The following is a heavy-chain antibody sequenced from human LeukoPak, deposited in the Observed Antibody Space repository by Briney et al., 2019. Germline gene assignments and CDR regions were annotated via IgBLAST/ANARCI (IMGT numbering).Heavy chain of an antibody. CDR1: GFTFSSYG. CDR3: AKDRETTSSGTFDY. V-gene: IGHV3-30*18. D-gene: IGHD1-1*01. Sequence: GGSLPLSRAASGFTFSSYGMHCVRQAPGQGLEWVAFIAEDGSNEKYTDSVKGRFTISRDNSTNTLYLRMNSLRAEDTGVYYCAKDRETTSSGTFDYWGQGTLVTVSS. J-gene: IGHJ4*02. CDR2: IAEDGSNE.